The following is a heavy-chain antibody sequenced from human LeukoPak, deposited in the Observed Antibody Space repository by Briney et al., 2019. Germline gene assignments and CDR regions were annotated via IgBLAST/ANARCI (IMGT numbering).Heavy chain of an antibody. CDR1: GYTFTSYA. CDR2: INTNTGNP. J-gene: IGHJ4*02. CDR3: ARGSPNYYGSGAPDY. V-gene: IGHV7-4-1*02. D-gene: IGHD3-10*01. Sequence: ASVKVSCKASGYTFTSYAMNWVRQAPGQGLEWMGWINTNTGNPTYAQGFTGRFVFSLDTSVSTAYLRISSLKAEDTAVYYCARGSPNYYGSGAPDYWGQGTLVTVSS.